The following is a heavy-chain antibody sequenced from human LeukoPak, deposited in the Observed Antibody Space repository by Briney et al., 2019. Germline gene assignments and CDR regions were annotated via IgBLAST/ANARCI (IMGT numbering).Heavy chain of an antibody. CDR2: ISRSATTI. CDR3: ARGDTAMAPDY. Sequence: GGSLRLSCAASGFTFSSYEMNWVRQAPGKGLEWVSSISRSATTIYYADSVKGRFTISRDNAKNSLYLQMNSLRAEDTAVYYCARGDTAMAPDYWGQGTLVTVSS. V-gene: IGHV3-48*03. J-gene: IGHJ4*02. D-gene: IGHD5-18*01. CDR1: GFTFSSYE.